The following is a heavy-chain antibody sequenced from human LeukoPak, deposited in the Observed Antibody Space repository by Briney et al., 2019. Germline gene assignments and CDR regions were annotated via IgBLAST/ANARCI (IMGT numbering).Heavy chain of an antibody. CDR3: AKDGLDSYGYGDY. CDR1: GYSISSGYY. CDR2: IYTSGST. J-gene: IGHJ4*02. D-gene: IGHD5-18*01. Sequence: SETLSLTCTVSGYSISSGYYWGWIRQPAGKGLEWIGRIYTSGSTNYNPSLKSRVTISVDTSKNQFSLKLSSVTAADTAVYYCAKDGLDSYGYGDYWGQGTLVTVSS. V-gene: IGHV4-61*02.